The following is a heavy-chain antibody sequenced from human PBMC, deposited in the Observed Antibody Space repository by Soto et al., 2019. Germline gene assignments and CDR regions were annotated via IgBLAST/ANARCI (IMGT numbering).Heavy chain of an antibody. Sequence: SETLSLTCTVSGGSISSYYWSWIRQPPGKGLEWIGYIYYSGSTNYNPSLKSRVTISVDTSKNQFSLKLSSVTAADTAVYYCARVGYSSSAKNYYYYGMDVWGQGTTVTVSS. V-gene: IGHV4-59*01. D-gene: IGHD6-13*01. CDR1: GGSISSYY. J-gene: IGHJ6*02. CDR3: ARVGYSSSAKNYYYYGMDV. CDR2: IYYSGST.